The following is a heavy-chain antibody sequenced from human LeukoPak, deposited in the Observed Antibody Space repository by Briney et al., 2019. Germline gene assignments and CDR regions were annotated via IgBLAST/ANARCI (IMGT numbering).Heavy chain of an antibody. CDR3: ARSLKISSGWFHNFDY. J-gene: IGHJ4*02. D-gene: IGHD6-19*01. V-gene: IGHV4-39*01. CDR2: IYYSGST. Sequence: PSETLSLTCTVQGGYISSSSTHYWGWIRPPPGKRLEWIGSIYYSGSTYYNPSLKSRVTISVDTSKNQFSLKVTSVSAADTAVYYCARSLKISSGWFHNFDYWGQGTLVTVSS. CDR1: GGYISSSSTHY.